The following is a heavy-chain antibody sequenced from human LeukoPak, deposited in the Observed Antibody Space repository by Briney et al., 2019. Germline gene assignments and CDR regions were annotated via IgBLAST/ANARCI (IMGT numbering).Heavy chain of an antibody. CDR1: GFTFSTYA. D-gene: IGHD2-2*01. Sequence: GGSLRLSCAASGFTFSTYAMSWVRQAPGKGLEWVSAISGSGGGTYYADSVRGRFTISRDNSKNTLYLQMNSLRAEDTAVYYCANSPKALGYCSSTSCYGWGQGTLVTVSS. CDR2: ISGSGGGT. CDR3: ANSPKALGYCSSTSCYG. J-gene: IGHJ4*02. V-gene: IGHV3-23*01.